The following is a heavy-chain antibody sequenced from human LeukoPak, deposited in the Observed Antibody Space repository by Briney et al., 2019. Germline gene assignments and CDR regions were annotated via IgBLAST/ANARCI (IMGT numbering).Heavy chain of an antibody. CDR3: ARERVYGCGCSSYSDYFDY. Sequence: GSSVKVSCKASGGTFSSYAISWVRQAPGQGLEWMGGIIPIFGTANYAQKFQGGVTITADESTSTAYMELSSLRAEDAAVYHYARERVYGCGCSSYSDYFDYWGQGTLVTVSS. CDR2: IIPIFGTA. CDR1: GGTFSSYA. J-gene: IGHJ4*02. V-gene: IGHV1-69*01. D-gene: IGHD2-15*01.